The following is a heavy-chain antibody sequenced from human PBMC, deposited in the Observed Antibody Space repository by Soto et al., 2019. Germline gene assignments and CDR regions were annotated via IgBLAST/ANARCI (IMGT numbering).Heavy chain of an antibody. CDR2: ISYDGSNK. J-gene: IGHJ4*02. D-gene: IGHD1-7*01. CDR3: AKDGSSRTGTTSPYYFGY. Sequence: GGSLRLSCAASGFTFSSYGMHWVRLAPGKGLECVAVISYDGSNKYYADSVKGRFTISRDNSKSTLYLQMNSLRAEDTAVYYCAKDGSSRTGTTSPYYFGYCGTGTLGTVFS. V-gene: IGHV3-30*18. CDR1: GFTFSSYG.